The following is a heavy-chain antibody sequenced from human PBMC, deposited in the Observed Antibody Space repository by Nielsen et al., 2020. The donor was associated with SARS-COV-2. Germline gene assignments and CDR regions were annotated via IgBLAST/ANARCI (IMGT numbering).Heavy chain of an antibody. V-gene: IGHV4-59*01. D-gene: IGHD4-17*01. CDR1: GGSISSYY. CDR2: IYYSGST. J-gene: IGHJ4*02. Sequence: SETLSLTCTVSGGSISSYYWSWIRQPPGKGLEWIGYIYYSGSTNYNPSLKSRVTISVDTSKNQFSLKLSSVTAADTAVYYCARGDYGDYVDYWGQGTLVTVSS. CDR3: ARGDYGDYVDY.